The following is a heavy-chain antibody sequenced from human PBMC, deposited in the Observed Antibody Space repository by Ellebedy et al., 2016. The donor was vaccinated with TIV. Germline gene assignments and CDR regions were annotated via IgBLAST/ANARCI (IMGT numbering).Heavy chain of an antibody. J-gene: IGHJ3*02. CDR2: INAGNGNT. V-gene: IGHV1-3*01. CDR3: ARGPRITMISFYAFDI. D-gene: IGHD3-22*01. Sequence: ASVKVSCKASGYTFTSYAMHWVRQAPGQRPEWMGWINAGNGNTKYSQKFQGRVTITRDTSASTAYMELSSLRSEDTAVYYCARGPRITMISFYAFDIWGQGTMVTVSS. CDR1: GYTFTSYA.